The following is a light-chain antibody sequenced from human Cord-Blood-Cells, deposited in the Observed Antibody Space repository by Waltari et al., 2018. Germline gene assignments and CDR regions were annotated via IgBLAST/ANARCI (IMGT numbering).Light chain of an antibody. J-gene: IGKJ1*01. V-gene: IGKV1-39*01. Sequence: DIQMTQSPSSLSASVGDRVTITCRASQSISSHLNWYQQKPGKSPKLLIYAASSLQSGVPSRFSGSGSGADFTLTVSSLQREDFATYYCQQSYSTPRTFRQGTKVEIK. CDR1: QSISSH. CDR2: AAS. CDR3: QQSYSTPRT.